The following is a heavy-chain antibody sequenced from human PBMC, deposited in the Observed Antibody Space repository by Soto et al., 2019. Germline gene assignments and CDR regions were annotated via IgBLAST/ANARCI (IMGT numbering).Heavy chain of an antibody. Sequence: QVRLVESGGGVVQPGRSLRLSCKASGFSFSSYAIYWFRQPPGKGLEWVAVISHDGINKHYADSVKGRVTVSRDNSNHSLDLQLNSLRGSNTAMYYCARDMYSSDYFVKWFEPWGQGTLVTVSS. D-gene: IGHD6-19*01. CDR3: ARDMYSSDYFVKWFEP. CDR1: GFSFSSYA. CDR2: ISHDGINK. V-gene: IGHV3-30-3*01. J-gene: IGHJ5*02.